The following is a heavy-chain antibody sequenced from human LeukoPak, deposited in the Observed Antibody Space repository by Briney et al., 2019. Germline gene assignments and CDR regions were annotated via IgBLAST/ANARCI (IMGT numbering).Heavy chain of an antibody. J-gene: IGHJ4*02. CDR3: AKESGYDDEFDY. CDR1: GFTFSSYA. V-gene: IGHV3-23*01. Sequence: GGSLRLSCAASGFTFSSYAMSWVRQDPGKGLEWVSGFTGNGDSTYYADFVKGRFTISRDNSKNTLFLQMNGLRAEDTAVYYCAKESGYDDEFDYWGQGTLVTVSS. D-gene: IGHD5-12*01. CDR2: FTGNGDST.